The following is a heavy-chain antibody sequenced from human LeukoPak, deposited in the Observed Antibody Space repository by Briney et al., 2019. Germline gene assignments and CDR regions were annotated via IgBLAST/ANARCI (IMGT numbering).Heavy chain of an antibody. J-gene: IGHJ4*02. CDR2: IHSSGST. CDR3: ARDNDFFDY. CDR1: GGSINTYY. Sequence: SETLSLTCSVSGGSINTYYWSCIRQPGAKGLEWIGRIHSSGSTHYNPSLKSRVTMSLDTSKNQFSLKLTSVTAADTAVYYCARDNDFFDYWGQGTLVTVSS. V-gene: IGHV4-4*07.